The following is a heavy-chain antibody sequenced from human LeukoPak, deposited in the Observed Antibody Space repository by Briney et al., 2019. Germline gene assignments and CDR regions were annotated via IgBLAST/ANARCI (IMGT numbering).Heavy chain of an antibody. V-gene: IGHV3-74*01. Sequence: PGGSLRLSCAASGFTFSSYWMHWVRQAPGKGLVWVSRINTDGSSTSYADSVKGRFTISRDNAKNTLYLQMNSLRAEDTAVYYCARDAWGAIVGAQSVRFDYWGQGTLVTVSS. CDR3: ARDAWGAIVGAQSVRFDY. CDR1: GFTFSSYW. CDR2: INTDGSST. D-gene: IGHD1-26*01. J-gene: IGHJ4*02.